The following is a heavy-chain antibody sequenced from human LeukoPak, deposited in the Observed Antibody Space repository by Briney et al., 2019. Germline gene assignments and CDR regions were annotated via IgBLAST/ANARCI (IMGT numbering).Heavy chain of an antibody. CDR1: GFTFSSYA. CDR3: AKLRARTYYYYMDV. CDR2: ISGSGGST. D-gene: IGHD3-10*01. J-gene: IGHJ6*03. Sequence: KTGGSLRLSCAASGFTFSSYAMSWVRQAPGKGLEWVSAISGSGGSTYYADSVKGRFTISRDNSKNTLYLQMNSLRAEDTAVYYCAKLRARTYYYYMDVWGKGTTVTVSS. V-gene: IGHV3-23*01.